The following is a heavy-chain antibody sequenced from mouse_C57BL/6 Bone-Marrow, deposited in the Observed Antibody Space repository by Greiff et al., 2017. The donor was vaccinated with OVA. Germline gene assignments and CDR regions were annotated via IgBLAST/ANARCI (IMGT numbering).Heavy chain of an antibody. V-gene: IGHV1-26*01. J-gene: IGHJ3*01. D-gene: IGHD3-3*01. CDR2: INPNNGGT. CDR1: GYTFTDYY. CDR3: AREGDPAWFAY. Sequence: EVKLQQSGPELVKPGASVKISCKASGYTFTDYYMNWVKQSHGKSLEWIGDINPNNGGTSYNQKFKGKATLTVDKSSSTAYMELRSLTSEDSAVYYCAREGDPAWFAYWGQGTLVTVSA.